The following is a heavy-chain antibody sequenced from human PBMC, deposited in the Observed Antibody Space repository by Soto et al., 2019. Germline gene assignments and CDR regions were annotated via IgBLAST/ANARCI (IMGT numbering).Heavy chain of an antibody. CDR1: GYSFTGYY. V-gene: IGHV1-2*02. CDR3: ARGDYGTGGYPFPYFDS. D-gene: IGHD2-8*02. CDR2: INPDSGAT. Sequence: HEHLVQSGAEVKRPGASLKVSCKASGYSFTGYYIHWVRQAPGQGLEWMGWINPDSGATNYAQNFQGRVTLTSATSISTASMDLTSLTSDDTAVYDCARGDYGTGGYPFPYFDSWGQGTLVIVSS. J-gene: IGHJ4*02.